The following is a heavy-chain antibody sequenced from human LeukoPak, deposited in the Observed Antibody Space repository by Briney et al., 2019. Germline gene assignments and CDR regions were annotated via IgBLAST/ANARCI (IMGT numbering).Heavy chain of an antibody. J-gene: IGHJ1*01. D-gene: IGHD4-17*01. CDR3: ERPTTVTTHYFQY. Sequence: SETLSLTWTVSGGSISSSSYYWGWIRQPPVKGLEWIGSIFYSGSTYYNPSLKCRVTLSVDTSKNQFSLKLSSVPAADTAVYYCERPTTVTTHYFQYRGQGTLVTVSS. V-gene: IGHV4-39*07. CDR1: GGSISSSSYY. CDR2: IFYSGST.